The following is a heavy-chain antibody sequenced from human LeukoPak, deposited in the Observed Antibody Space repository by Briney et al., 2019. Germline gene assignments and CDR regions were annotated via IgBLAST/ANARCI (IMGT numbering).Heavy chain of an antibody. V-gene: IGHV1-8*01. J-gene: IGHJ6*02. Sequence: EASVKVSCKASGYTFTTFDINWVRQATGQGLEWMGWMNPNSAYTGYAQKFQGRVTMTRDTSISTAYMELNNLRSDDTAVYYCARGFARKLRFSYYAMDVWGQGTTVTVSS. CDR1: GYTFTTFD. D-gene: IGHD4-23*01. CDR3: ARGFARKLRFSYYAMDV. CDR2: MNPNSAYT.